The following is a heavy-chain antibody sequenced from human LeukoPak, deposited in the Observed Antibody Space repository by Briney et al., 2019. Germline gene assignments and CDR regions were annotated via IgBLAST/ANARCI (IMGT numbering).Heavy chain of an antibody. Sequence: GGSLRLSCAASGFTFSNYWMNWVRQAPGKGLEWVANIKQDGSEKYYVDSVKGRFTISRDNAKNSLYVQMNSLRAEDTAVYYCARGVRGSYDYWGQGTMVTVSS. J-gene: IGHJ4*02. CDR2: IKQDGSEK. V-gene: IGHV3-7*05. CDR3: ARGVRGSYDY. D-gene: IGHD1-26*01. CDR1: GFTFSNYW.